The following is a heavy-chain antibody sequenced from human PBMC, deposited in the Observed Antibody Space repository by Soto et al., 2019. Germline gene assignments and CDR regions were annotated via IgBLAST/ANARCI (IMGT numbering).Heavy chain of an antibody. Sequence: GGTLRLSCAASGFTFSSYSMNWVRQAPGKGLEWVSSISSSSSYIYYADSVKGRFTIARDNAKNSLYLQMNSLRAEDTAVYYCARDFYYYDSSYCAFDIWGQGTMVTVSS. V-gene: IGHV3-21*01. CDR3: ARDFYYYDSSYCAFDI. D-gene: IGHD3-22*01. CDR2: ISSSSSYI. J-gene: IGHJ3*02. CDR1: GFTFSSYS.